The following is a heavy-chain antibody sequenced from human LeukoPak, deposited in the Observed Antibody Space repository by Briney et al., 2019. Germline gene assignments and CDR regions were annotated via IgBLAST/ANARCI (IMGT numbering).Heavy chain of an antibody. Sequence: SETLSLTCTVSGGSISSSSYYWGWIRQPPGQGLEWIGSIYYSGSTYYNPSLKSRVTISVDTSKNQFSLKLSSVTAADTAVYYCAALLVGATRGNWFDPWGQGTLVTVSS. J-gene: IGHJ5*02. D-gene: IGHD1-26*01. CDR3: AALLVGATRGNWFDP. CDR1: GGSISSSSYY. V-gene: IGHV4-39*01. CDR2: IYYSGST.